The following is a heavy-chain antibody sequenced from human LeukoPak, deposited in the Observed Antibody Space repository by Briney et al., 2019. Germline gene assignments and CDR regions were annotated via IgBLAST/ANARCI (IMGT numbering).Heavy chain of an antibody. CDR3: ARGHVTVSAHDDAFDI. CDR2: INQEGSER. CDR1: GFIFSSYW. J-gene: IGHJ3*02. D-gene: IGHD5/OR15-5a*01. V-gene: IGHV3-7*01. Sequence: GGSLRLSCEVSGFIFSSYWMSWVRQAPGKGLEWVGNINQEGSERNHGDSVNGRFTISRDNAENSLYLQMNSLRAEDTAVYYCARGHVTVSAHDDAFDIWGQGTMVTVSS.